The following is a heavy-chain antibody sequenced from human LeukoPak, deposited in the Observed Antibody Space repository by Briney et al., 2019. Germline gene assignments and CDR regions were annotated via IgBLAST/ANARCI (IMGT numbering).Heavy chain of an antibody. J-gene: IGHJ4*02. CDR3: AGGWLQSGFDY. Sequence: SQTLSLTCAISGDSVSNNDGGWNWIRQSPLRGLEWLGRTYYNSKWYNDYAVSVKTRMTINPNTTKNQHYLHLNSVTPEDRAVYYCAGGWLQSGFDYWGQGNLVTASS. CDR1: GDSVSNNDGG. V-gene: IGHV6-1*01. D-gene: IGHD5-24*01. CDR2: TYYNSKWYN.